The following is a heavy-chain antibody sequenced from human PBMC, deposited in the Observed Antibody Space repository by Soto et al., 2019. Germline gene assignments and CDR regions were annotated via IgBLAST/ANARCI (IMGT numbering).Heavy chain of an antibody. J-gene: IGHJ6*02. V-gene: IGHV3-21*01. CDR3: ARAYCGGDCLWDYYGMNA. Sequence: EVQLVESGGGLVKPGGSLRLSCAASGFNFETYSMNWVRQAPGKGLEWVSSISSYSTYIYYATSVKGRFTISRDNAKNSLYLQLNSLRDEDTAVYYCARAYCGGDCLWDYYGMNAWVQGTTVTVSS. D-gene: IGHD2-21*02. CDR2: ISSYSTYI. CDR1: GFNFETYS.